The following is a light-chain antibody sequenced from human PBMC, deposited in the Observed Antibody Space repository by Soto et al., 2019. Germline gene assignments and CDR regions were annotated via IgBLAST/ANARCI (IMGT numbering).Light chain of an antibody. CDR3: QQFSAWPLT. J-gene: IGKJ4*01. Sequence: EIVMTQSPATLSVSPGEKATFSCRASQSVNNNLAWYQQKPGQAPRLLIYFASTRATGIPARFSGSGSGTEFSLTISSLQSEDFAVYYCQQFSAWPLTFGGGTKVETK. V-gene: IGKV3-15*01. CDR1: QSVNNN. CDR2: FAS.